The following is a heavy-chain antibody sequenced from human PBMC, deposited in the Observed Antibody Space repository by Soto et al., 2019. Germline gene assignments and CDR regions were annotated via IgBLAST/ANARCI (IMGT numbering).Heavy chain of an antibody. CDR3: AKALRRSLNFFYYMDV. CDR1: GFTFGSYA. CDR2: LGGNGFTT. J-gene: IGHJ6*03. D-gene: IGHD6-13*01. Sequence: EVQLLESGGGLVQPGGSLRLSCVVSGFTFGSYAMSWVRQAPEKGPEWVAVLGGNGFTTYYADSVKGRFTISGDKSKSTLFLQMNSLRADDTGVDYCAKALRRSLNFFYYMDVWGRGTAVTVSS. V-gene: IGHV3-23*01.